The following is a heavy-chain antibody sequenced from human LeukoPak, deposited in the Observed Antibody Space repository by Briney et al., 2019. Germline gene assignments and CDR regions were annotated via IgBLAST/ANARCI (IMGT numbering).Heavy chain of an antibody. D-gene: IGHD6-6*01. V-gene: IGHV4-59*01. Sequence: SETLSLTCTVSGGSISSYYWSWIRQPPGKGLEWIGYIYYSGSTNYKPSLKSRVTISVDTSKNQFSLKLSSVAAADTAVYYCARGSIADNWFDPWGQGTLVTVSP. CDR3: ARGSIADNWFDP. CDR1: GGSISSYY. J-gene: IGHJ5*02. CDR2: IYYSGST.